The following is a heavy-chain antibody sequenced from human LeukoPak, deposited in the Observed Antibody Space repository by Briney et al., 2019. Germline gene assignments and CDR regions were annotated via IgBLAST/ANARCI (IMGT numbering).Heavy chain of an antibody. D-gene: IGHD1-7*01. J-gene: IGHJ6*02. Sequence: GGSLRLSCAASGFTINYAWISWVRQVPGKGLEWVGQTVSEIDGGTTDYATPVKGRFTISRDDSKSTLYLQMNSLKIEDTAVYYCTTDEDWNYARKDVWGQGATVIVSS. V-gene: IGHV3-15*04. CDR2: TVSEIDGGTT. CDR3: TTDEDWNYARKDV. CDR1: GFTINYAW.